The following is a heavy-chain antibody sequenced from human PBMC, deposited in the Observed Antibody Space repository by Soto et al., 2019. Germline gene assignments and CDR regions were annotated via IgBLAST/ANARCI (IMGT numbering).Heavy chain of an antibody. CDR1: GFTFSSYE. CDR3: AISSGWRFDP. Sequence: PGGSLRLSCAASGFTFSSYEMNWVRQAPGKGLEWVSYISSSGSTIYYADSVKGRFTISRGNAKNSLYLQMNSLRVDDTAVYYCAISSGWRFDPWGQGTLVTVSS. V-gene: IGHV3-48*03. CDR2: ISSSGSTI. D-gene: IGHD6-19*01. J-gene: IGHJ5*02.